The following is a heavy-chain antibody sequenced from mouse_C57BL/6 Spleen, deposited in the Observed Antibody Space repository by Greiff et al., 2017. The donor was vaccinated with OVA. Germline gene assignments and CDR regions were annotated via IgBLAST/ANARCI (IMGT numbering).Heavy chain of an antibody. Sequence: QVQLKQPGPELVKPGASVKLSCKASGYTFTSYWMHWVKQRPGQGLEWIGNINPSNGGTNYNEKFKSKATLTVDKSSSTAYMQLSSLTSEDSAVYYCAGGYCICYPFDYWGQGTTLTVSS. CDR2: INPSNGGT. J-gene: IGHJ2*01. CDR1: GYTFTSYW. V-gene: IGHV1-53*01. CDR3: AGGYCICYPFDY. D-gene: IGHD1-1*01.